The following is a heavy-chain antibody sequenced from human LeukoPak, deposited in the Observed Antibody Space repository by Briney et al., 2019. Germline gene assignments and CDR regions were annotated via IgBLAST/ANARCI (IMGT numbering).Heavy chain of an antibody. J-gene: IGHJ5*02. CDR3: ARDLAHPGSRRTGFDP. CDR1: GYTFTSYY. CDR2: INPSSGGT. V-gene: IGHV1-2*02. Sequence: ASVKVSCKASGYTFTSYYMHWVRQAPGQGLEWMGWINPSSGGTNYAQKFQGRVTMTRDTSISTAYMELSRLRSDDTAVYYCARDLAHPGSRRTGFDPWGQGTLVTVSS. D-gene: IGHD1-1*01.